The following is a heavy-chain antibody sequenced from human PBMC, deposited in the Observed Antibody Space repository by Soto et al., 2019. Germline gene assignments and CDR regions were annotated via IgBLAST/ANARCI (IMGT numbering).Heavy chain of an antibody. V-gene: IGHV4-61*01. Sequence: SETLSLTCTVSGGSVSSGSYYWSWIRQPPGKGLEWIGYIYYSGRTNYNPSLKSRVTISVDTSKNQFSLKLIFVTAEDTAVYYCARRRARFDYWGQGTMVTVSS. J-gene: IGHJ4*02. CDR1: GGSVSSGSYY. CDR2: IYYSGRT. CDR3: ARRRARFDY.